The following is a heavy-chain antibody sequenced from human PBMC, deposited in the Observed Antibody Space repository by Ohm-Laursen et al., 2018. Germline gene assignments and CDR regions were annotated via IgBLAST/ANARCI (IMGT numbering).Heavy chain of an antibody. V-gene: IGHV3-7*01. Sequence: SFRLSCAASGFTFSSYWMTWVRQPPGKGLEWVARIKVDGSEKYYVDSVKGRFTISRDNAKNSLYLQMNSLRVEDTAVFYCARGHYDMNLWGQGTTVTVSS. CDR3: ARGHYDMNL. J-gene: IGHJ6*02. CDR1: GFTFSSYW. CDR2: IKVDGSEK.